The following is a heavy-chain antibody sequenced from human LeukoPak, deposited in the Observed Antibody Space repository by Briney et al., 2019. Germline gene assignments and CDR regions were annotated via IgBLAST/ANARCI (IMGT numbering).Heavy chain of an antibody. D-gene: IGHD4-17*01. Sequence: PGRSLRLSCAASGFTFSSYAMHWVRQAPGKGLEWVAVISYDGSNKYYADSVKGRFTISRDNSKNTLYLQMNSLRAEDTAVYYCARVRSYYGDDWSFDYWGQGTLVTVSS. CDR1: GFTFSSYA. V-gene: IGHV3-30-3*01. J-gene: IGHJ4*02. CDR2: ISYDGSNK. CDR3: ARVRSYYGDDWSFDY.